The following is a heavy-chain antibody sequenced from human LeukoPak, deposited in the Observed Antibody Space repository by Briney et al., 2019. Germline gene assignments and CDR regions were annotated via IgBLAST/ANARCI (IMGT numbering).Heavy chain of an antibody. J-gene: IGHJ4*02. CDR1: GFSLSTSGVG. D-gene: IGHD2-15*01. CDR3: AHIPRVVAPLYFDY. V-gene: IGHV2-5*02. Sequence: SGPSLVKPTQTLTLTCTFSGFSLSTSGVGVGWIRQPPGKALEWLALIYWDDDKRYSPSLKSRLTITKDTSKNQVVLTMTNMDPVDTATYYCAHIPRVVAPLYFDYWGQGTLVTVSS. CDR2: IYWDDDK.